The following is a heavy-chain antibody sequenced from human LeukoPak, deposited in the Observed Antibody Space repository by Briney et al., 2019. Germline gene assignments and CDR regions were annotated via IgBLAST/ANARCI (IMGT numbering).Heavy chain of an antibody. J-gene: IGHJ3*02. V-gene: IGHV3-48*01. CDR3: ARRCSSSCRAFDI. Sequence: PGGSLRLSCAASGFTFSSYSMNWVRQAPGKGLAWVSYISSSSSTIYYADSVKGRFTISRDNAKNSLYLQMNTLRAEDTAVYYCARRCSSSCRAFDIWGQGTMVTVSS. CDR2: ISSSSSTI. D-gene: IGHD6-13*01. CDR1: GFTFSSYS.